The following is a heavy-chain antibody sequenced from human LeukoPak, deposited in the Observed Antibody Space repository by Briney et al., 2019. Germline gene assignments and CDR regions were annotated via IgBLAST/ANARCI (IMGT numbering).Heavy chain of an antibody. CDR3: AKDAMHYSIYEEGFNV. Sequence: PGGSLRLSCAASGFTFSLYAMNWVRQAPGKGLEWVSVISTNDGGTYHPYYADSVKGRFTISRDDFENTLYLQMDSLTVEDTAIYYCAKDAMHYSIYEEGFNVWGQGTMVTVSS. J-gene: IGHJ3*01. D-gene: IGHD4-11*01. V-gene: IGHV3-23*01. CDR2: ISTNDGGTYHP. CDR1: GFTFSLYA.